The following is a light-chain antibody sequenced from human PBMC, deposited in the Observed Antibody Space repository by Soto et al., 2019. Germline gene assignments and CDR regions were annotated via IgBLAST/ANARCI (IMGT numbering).Light chain of an antibody. CDR1: QAVPNN. J-gene: IGKJ5*01. Sequence: DIHLTQSPSFLSASVGDRVTITCRPSQAVPNNMAWYQQKPGKPPKLLIYAASTLQSGVPSRFSGSGSGTEFTLTVSSLQPEDFATYYCHQFNSYPITFGQGTPPESK. V-gene: IGKV1-9*01. CDR3: HQFNSYPIT. CDR2: AAS.